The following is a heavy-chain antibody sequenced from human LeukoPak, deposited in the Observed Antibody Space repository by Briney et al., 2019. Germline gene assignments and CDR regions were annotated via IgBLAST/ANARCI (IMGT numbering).Heavy chain of an antibody. CDR1: GYTFTCYY. V-gene: IGHV1-2*02. CDR3: ASAPYGAGVDY. D-gene: IGHD3-10*01. Sequence: ASVKVSCKASGYTFTCYYMHWVRQAHGQGLEWMGWVNTNSGGTNYDQKFQGRVTMTRDTSISTAYMELSRLRSDDTAVYYCASAPYGAGVDYWGQGTLGTGSS. J-gene: IGHJ4*02. CDR2: VNTNSGGT.